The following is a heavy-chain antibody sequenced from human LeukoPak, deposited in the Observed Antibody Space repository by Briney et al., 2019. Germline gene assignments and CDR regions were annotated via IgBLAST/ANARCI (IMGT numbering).Heavy chain of an antibody. D-gene: IGHD3-22*01. J-gene: IGHJ4*02. Sequence: GGSLRLSCAASGFTFSSYAMSWVRQAPGKELEWVSSISGSGGSTYYADSVKGRFTISRDNSKNTLYLQMNSLRAEDTAVYYCAKAPDYYDSSIFDYWGQGTLVTVSS. CDR3: AKAPDYYDSSIFDY. CDR2: ISGSGGST. V-gene: IGHV3-23*01. CDR1: GFTFSSYA.